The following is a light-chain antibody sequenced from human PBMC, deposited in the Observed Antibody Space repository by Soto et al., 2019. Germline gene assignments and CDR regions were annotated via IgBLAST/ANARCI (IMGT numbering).Light chain of an antibody. CDR1: QSISTY. Sequence: DIQMTQSPSTLSASVGDRVTITCRASQSISTYLAWYQHAPGRAPKLLIYRASTLQGGVPSRFSGSGSGTEFTLTISSLQPDDFATYYCQEYHSYSWTFGQGTKVDIK. J-gene: IGKJ1*01. CDR2: RAS. V-gene: IGKV1-5*01. CDR3: QEYHSYSWT.